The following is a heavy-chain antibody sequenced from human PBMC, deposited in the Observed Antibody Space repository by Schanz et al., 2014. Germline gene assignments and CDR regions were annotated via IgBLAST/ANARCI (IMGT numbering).Heavy chain of an antibody. CDR1: GFTFSSYG. CDR2: IKSDGSST. V-gene: IGHV3-74*02. J-gene: IGHJ5*02. D-gene: IGHD3-10*01. CDR3: ARPALWFGDNCFDP. Sequence: EVQLVESGGGVVQPGRSLRLSCAASGFTFSSYGMHWVRQAPGKGLVWVSRIKSDGSSTSYADSVKGRFTISRDNAKNTLYLQMNSLRAEDTAVYYCARPALWFGDNCFDPWGQGTLVTVSS.